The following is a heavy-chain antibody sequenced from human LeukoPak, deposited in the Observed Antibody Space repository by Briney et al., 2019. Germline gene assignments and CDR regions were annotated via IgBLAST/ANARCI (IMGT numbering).Heavy chain of an antibody. CDR2: IIPIFGTA. Sequence: SVKVSCKASGGTFSSYAISWVRQAPGQGLEWMGGIIPIFGTANYAQKFQGRVTITADKSTSTAYMELSSLRSEDTAVYYRARGYIVATITIGYYYGMDVWGKGTTVTVSS. CDR3: ARGYIVATITIGYYYGMDV. J-gene: IGHJ6*04. V-gene: IGHV1-69*06. CDR1: GGTFSSYA. D-gene: IGHD5-12*01.